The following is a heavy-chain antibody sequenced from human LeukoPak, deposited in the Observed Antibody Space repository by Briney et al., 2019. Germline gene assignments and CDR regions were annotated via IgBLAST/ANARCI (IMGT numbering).Heavy chain of an antibody. J-gene: IGHJ3*02. V-gene: IGHV3-23*01. Sequence: PGGSLRLSCAASGFTFSAYGVSWVRQALGKGLEWVSPMCVSGDNVHYADSVKGRFSISTDNAKNTLYLHMHSLRAADADVYYCANDPNGDYVGAFDTWGQGTMVIVSS. CDR3: ANDPNGDYVGAFDT. CDR2: MCVSGDNV. CDR1: GFTFSAYG. D-gene: IGHD4-17*01.